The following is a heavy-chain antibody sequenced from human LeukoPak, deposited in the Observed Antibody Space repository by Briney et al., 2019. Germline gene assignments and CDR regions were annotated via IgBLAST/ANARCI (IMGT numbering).Heavy chain of an antibody. J-gene: IGHJ4*02. V-gene: IGHV4-34*01. CDR1: GGSFSGYY. CDR3: AKLRLSKQPFDY. CDR2: INHSGST. D-gene: IGHD1/OR15-1a*01. Sequence: SETLSLTCAVYGGSFSGYYWSWIRQPPGKGLEWIGEINHSGSTNYNPSLKSRVTISVDTSKNQFSLKLSSVTAADTAVYYCAKLRLSKQPFDYGGQGTLVTVSS.